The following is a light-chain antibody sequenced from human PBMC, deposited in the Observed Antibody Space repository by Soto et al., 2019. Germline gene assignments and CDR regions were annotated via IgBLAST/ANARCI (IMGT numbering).Light chain of an antibody. J-gene: IGKJ3*01. CDR2: GAS. Sequence: EVVLTQSPVTLSLSPGERATLSCRASQSVSSPYLAWYQQKPGQPPRLLIYGASSRATDIPDRFMGSGYGTEFTRTIASLAPEDLAMYDCQQYGSSPFTFGPGTKVDI. CDR1: QSVSSPY. CDR3: QQYGSSPFT. V-gene: IGKV3-20*01.